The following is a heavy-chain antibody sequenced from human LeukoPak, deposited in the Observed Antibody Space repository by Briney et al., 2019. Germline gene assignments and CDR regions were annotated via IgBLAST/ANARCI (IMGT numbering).Heavy chain of an antibody. CDR2: IYTSGST. D-gene: IGHD4-23*01. V-gene: IGHV4-4*07. CDR1: GGSISSYY. Sequence: SETLSLTCTVSGGSISSYYWSWIRQPAGKGLEWIGRIYTSGSTNYNPSLKSRVPMSVDTSKNQFSLKLSSVTAADTAVYYCARDDYGGSPYYYYYMDVWGKGTTVTVSS. J-gene: IGHJ6*03. CDR3: ARDDYGGSPYYYYYMDV.